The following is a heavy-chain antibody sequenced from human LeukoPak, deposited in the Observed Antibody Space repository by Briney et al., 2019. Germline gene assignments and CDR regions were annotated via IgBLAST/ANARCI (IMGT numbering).Heavy chain of an antibody. V-gene: IGHV3-11*04. CDR3: ARVTVLLWFGDYNWFDP. J-gene: IGHJ5*02. Sequence: GGSLRLSCAASGFTFSDYYMCWIRQAPGKGLEWVSYISSSGSTIYYADSVKGRFTISRDNAKNSLYLQMNSLRAEDTAVYYCARVTVLLWFGDYNWFDPWGQGTLVTVSS. CDR1: GFTFSDYY. CDR2: ISSSGSTI. D-gene: IGHD3-10*01.